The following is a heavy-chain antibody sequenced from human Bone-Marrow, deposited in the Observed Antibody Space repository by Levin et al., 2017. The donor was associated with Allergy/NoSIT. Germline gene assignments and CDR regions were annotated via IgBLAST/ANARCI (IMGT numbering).Heavy chain of an antibody. CDR2: INHSGST. CDR1: GGSFSGYY. V-gene: IGHV4-34*01. Sequence: SETLSLTCAVYGGSFSGYYWSWIRQPPGKGLEWIGEINHSGSTNYNPSLKSRVTISVDTSKNQFSLKLSSVTAADTAVYYCARIVQDRRRGFDYWGQGTLVTVSS. D-gene: IGHD2/OR15-2a*01. CDR3: ARIVQDRRRGFDY. J-gene: IGHJ4*02.